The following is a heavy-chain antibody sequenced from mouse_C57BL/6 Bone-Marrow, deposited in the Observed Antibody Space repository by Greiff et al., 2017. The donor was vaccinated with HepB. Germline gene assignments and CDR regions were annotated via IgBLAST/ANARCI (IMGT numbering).Heavy chain of an antibody. D-gene: IGHD1-1*01. Sequence: QVQLQQPGAELVRPGSSVKLSCKASGYTFTSYWMHWVKQRPIQGLEWIGNIDPSDSETHYNQKFKDKATLTVDTASSTAYMQLSSLTSEDSAVYYCERGEVVVNFDVWGTGTTVTVSS. CDR2: IDPSDSET. J-gene: IGHJ1*03. CDR3: ERGEVVVNFDV. CDR1: GYTFTSYW. V-gene: IGHV1-52*01.